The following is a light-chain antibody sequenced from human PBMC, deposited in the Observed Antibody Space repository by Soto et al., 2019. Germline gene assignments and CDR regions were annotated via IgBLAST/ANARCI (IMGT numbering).Light chain of an antibody. Sequence: QSALTQPASVSGSPGQSITISCTGTSSDVGSYNYVSWYQQHPAKAPKLVIYDVSNRPSGVSNRFSGSKSGNTASLTISGLQSEDEADYYCCSYTSSSTRVFGGGTKLTVL. J-gene: IGLJ3*02. CDR1: SSDVGSYNY. CDR2: DVS. CDR3: CSYTSSSTRV. V-gene: IGLV2-14*01.